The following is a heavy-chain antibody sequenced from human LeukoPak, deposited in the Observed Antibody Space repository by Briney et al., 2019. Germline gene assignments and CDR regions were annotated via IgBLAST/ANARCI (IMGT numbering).Heavy chain of an antibody. CDR2: IYGGGDA. J-gene: IGHJ5*02. Sequence: GGSLRLSCTASGFTFSITYMAWVRQAPGKGLEWVSVIYGGGDAYYADSVKGGFIIARDNSKKTLSLQMNNLRVDDTAVYYCARVQFQWFDPWGPGTLVTVSS. CDR1: GFTFSITY. D-gene: IGHD6-19*01. V-gene: IGHV3-66*01. CDR3: ARVQFQWFDP.